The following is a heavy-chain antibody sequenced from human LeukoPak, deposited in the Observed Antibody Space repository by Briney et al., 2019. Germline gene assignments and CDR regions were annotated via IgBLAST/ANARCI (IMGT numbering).Heavy chain of an antibody. CDR3: ARDQWELRYYYYYYMDV. D-gene: IGHD1-26*01. J-gene: IGHJ6*03. V-gene: IGHV3-7*01. CDR2: IKQDGSEK. CDR1: GFTFSSYW. Sequence: WGSLRLSCAASGFTFSSYWMIWVRQAPGKGLEWVANIKQDGSEKYYVDSVKGRFTISRDNAKNSLYLQMNSLRAEDTAVYYCARDQWELRYYYYYYMDVWGKGTTVTVSS.